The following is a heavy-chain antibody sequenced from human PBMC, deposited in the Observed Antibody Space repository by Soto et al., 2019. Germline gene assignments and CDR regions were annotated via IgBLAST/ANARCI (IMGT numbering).Heavy chain of an antibody. CDR3: ARDSHGDNWNYDAPRY. CDR1: GFTFSSYS. V-gene: IGHV3-48*02. CDR2: ISSSSSTI. D-gene: IGHD1-7*01. J-gene: IGHJ4*02. Sequence: EVQLVESGGGLVQPGGSLRLSCAASGFTFSSYSMNWVRQAPGKGLEWVSYISSSSSTIYYADSVKGRFTISRDNAKNSLYLQMNSLRDEDTAVYYCARDSHGDNWNYDAPRYWGQGTLVTVSS.